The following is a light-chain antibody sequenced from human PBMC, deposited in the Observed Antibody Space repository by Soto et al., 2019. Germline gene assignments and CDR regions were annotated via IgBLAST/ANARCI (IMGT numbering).Light chain of an antibody. CDR3: QQYNNWLIT. Sequence: EIVMTQSPATLSVSPGERATLSCRASQTIINTFLAWYQQRPGQAPRLLIYGASGRAAGIPDRFSGSGSGTEFTLTISSLQSEDFAVYYCQQYNNWLITFGQGTRLE. CDR1: QTIINT. CDR2: GAS. J-gene: IGKJ5*01. V-gene: IGKV3D-15*01.